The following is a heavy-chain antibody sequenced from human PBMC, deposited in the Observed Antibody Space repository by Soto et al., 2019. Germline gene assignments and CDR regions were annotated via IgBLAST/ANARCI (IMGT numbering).Heavy chain of an antibody. Sequence: ASVKVSCKVSGYTLAELSIHWIRQTPGKGLEWMGGLDPEHGETFYTQKFRDKITMTEDTSTDTAYMELRSLRSEDTAVYYCATDLGGYWNLGRNKHTWFDPWGQGTLVTVSS. J-gene: IGHJ5*02. CDR1: GYTLAELS. CDR3: ATDLGGYWNLGRNKHTWFDP. CDR2: LDPEHGET. D-gene: IGHD1-7*01. V-gene: IGHV1-24*01.